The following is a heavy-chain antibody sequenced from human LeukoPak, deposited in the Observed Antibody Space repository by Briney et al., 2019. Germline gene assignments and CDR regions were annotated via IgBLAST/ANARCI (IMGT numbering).Heavy chain of an antibody. D-gene: IGHD3-10*01. V-gene: IGHV4-39*07. CDR2: IHYSGNT. CDR3: ARPRITMVRGVSGRWFDP. J-gene: IGHJ5*02. Sequence: SETLSLTCTVSGGSISSSSYYCGWIRQPPGKGLEWIGSIHYSGNTYYNPSLKSRVTISVDTSKNQFSLKLSSVTAADTAVYYCARPRITMVRGVSGRWFDPWGQGTLVTVSS. CDR1: GGSISSSSYY.